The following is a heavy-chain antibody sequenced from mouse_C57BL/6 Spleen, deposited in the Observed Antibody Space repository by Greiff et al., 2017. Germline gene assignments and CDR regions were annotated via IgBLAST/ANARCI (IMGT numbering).Heavy chain of an antibody. CDR2: IYPGSGNT. V-gene: IGHV1-76*01. CDR1: GYTFTDYY. D-gene: IGHD1-1*01. CDR3: ARRSYYGSSYYFDY. Sequence: VQVVESGAELVRSRASVKLSCKASGYTFTDYYINWVKQRPGQGLEWIARIYPGSGNTYYNEKFKGKATLTAEKSSSTAYMQLSSLTSEDSAVYFCARRSYYGSSYYFDYWGQGTTLTVSS. J-gene: IGHJ2*01.